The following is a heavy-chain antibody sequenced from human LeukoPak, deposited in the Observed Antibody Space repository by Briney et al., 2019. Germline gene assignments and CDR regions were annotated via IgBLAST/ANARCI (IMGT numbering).Heavy chain of an antibody. Sequence: NPSETLSLTCAVYGGSFSGYYWSWIRQPPGKGLEWIGEINHSGSTNYNPSLKSRVTISVDTSKNQFSLKLSSVTAADTAVYYCARDQIWFGELPYNWFDPWGQGTLVTVSS. CDR2: INHSGST. J-gene: IGHJ5*02. V-gene: IGHV4-34*01. CDR3: ARDQIWFGELPYNWFDP. D-gene: IGHD3-10*01. CDR1: GGSFSGYY.